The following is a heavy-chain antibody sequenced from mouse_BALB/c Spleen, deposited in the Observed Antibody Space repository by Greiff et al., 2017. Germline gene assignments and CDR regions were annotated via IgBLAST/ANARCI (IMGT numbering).Heavy chain of an antibody. V-gene: IGHV5-9-4*01. CDR3: ARDIYYEGMDY. Sequence: DVKLVESGGGLVKPGGSLKLSCAASGFTFSSYAMSWVRQSPEKRLEWVAEISSGGSYTYYPDTVTGRFTISRDNAKNTLYLEMSSLRSEDTAMYYRARDIYYEGMDYWGQGTSVTVSS. CDR2: ISSGGSYT. D-gene: IGHD2-4*01. CDR1: GFTFSSYA. J-gene: IGHJ4*01.